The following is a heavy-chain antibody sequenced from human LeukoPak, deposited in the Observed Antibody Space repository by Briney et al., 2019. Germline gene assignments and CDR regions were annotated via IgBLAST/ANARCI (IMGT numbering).Heavy chain of an antibody. D-gene: IGHD6-13*01. J-gene: IGHJ6*03. CDR2: MNPNSGNT. CDR1: GYTFTSYD. Sequence: GASVKVSCKASGYTFTSYDINWVRQATGQGLEWMGWMNPNSGNTGYAQKFQGRVTMTRNTSISTAYMELSSLRSEDTAVYYCARSTFQDSSSWSGYVATYYYYYYMDVWGKGTTVTVSS. CDR3: ARSTFQDSSSWSGYVATYYYYYYMDV. V-gene: IGHV1-8*01.